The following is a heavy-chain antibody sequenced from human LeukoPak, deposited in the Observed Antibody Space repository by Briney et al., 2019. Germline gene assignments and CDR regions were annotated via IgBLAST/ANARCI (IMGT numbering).Heavy chain of an antibody. CDR2: INPSGGST. D-gene: IGHD6-19*01. V-gene: IGHV1-46*01. CDR1: GYTFTSYY. J-gene: IGHJ4*02. CDR3: ARLTKRTGWCDY. Sequence: ASVKVSCKASGYTFTSYYMHWVRQAPGQGLEWMGIINPSGGSTSYAQKFQGRVTMTRDTSTSTVYMELSSLRSEDTAMYYCARLTKRTGWCDYWGQGTLVTVSS.